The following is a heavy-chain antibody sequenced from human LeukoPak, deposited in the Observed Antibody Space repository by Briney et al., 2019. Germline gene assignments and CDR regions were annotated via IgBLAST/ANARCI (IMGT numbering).Heavy chain of an antibody. CDR3: AKDTDPYSGYDPGAFDI. D-gene: IGHD5-12*01. V-gene: IGHV3-9*01. CDR2: ISWNSGSI. J-gene: IGHJ3*02. Sequence: GGSLRLSCVASGFTFDDYAMHWVRQAPGKGLEWVSGISWNSGSIGYADSVKGRFTISRDNAKNSLYLQMNSLRAEDTALYYCAKDTDPYSGYDPGAFDIWGQGTMVTVSS. CDR1: GFTFDDYA.